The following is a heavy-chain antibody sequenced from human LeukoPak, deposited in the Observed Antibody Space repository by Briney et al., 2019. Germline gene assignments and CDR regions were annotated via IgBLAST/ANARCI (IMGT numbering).Heavy chain of an antibody. V-gene: IGHV3-30*18. CDR1: GFTFSSCG. CDR2: ISYDGSNK. D-gene: IGHD6-19*01. J-gene: IGHJ3*02. CDR3: AKALTSGWYLDAFNI. Sequence: GRSLRLSCAASGFTFSSCGMHWVRQAPGKGLEWVAVISYDGSNKYYADSLKGRFTISRDNSKNTLFLEMNSLRAEDTAVYYCAKALTSGWYLDAFNIWGQGTMVTVSS.